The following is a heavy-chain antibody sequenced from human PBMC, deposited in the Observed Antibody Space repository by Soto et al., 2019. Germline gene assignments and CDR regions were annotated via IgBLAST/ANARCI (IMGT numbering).Heavy chain of an antibody. CDR1: GYTFTSYY. J-gene: IGHJ6*03. D-gene: IGHD6-6*01. CDR2: INPSGGST. Sequence: GASVKVSCKASGYTFTSYYMHWERQAPGQGLEWMGIINPSGGSTSYAQKFQGRVTMTRDTSTSTVYMELSSLRSEDTAVYYCAATEYSSSYGNYYYYMDVWGKGTTVTVSS. V-gene: IGHV1-46*01. CDR3: AATEYSSSYGNYYYYMDV.